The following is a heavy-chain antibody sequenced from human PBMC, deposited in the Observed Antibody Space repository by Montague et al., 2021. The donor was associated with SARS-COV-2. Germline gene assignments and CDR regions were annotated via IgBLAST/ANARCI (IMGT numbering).Heavy chain of an antibody. V-gene: IGHV3-66*01. CDR3: ARESSQVFGSAPLDY. D-gene: IGHD3-10*01. J-gene: IGHJ4*02. CDR2: ISSSSVT. CDR1: GFTVSSTY. Sequence: SLRLSCAASGFTVSSTYMNWVRQVPGKGLEWVSSISSSSVTYSADSLKGSFTISRDNSTNTVYLQMNSLRAEDTAVYFCARESSQVFGSAPLDYWSQGSLVTVSS.